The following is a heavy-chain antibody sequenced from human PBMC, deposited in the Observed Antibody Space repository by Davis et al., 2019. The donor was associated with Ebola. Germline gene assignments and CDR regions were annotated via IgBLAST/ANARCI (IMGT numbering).Heavy chain of an antibody. CDR2: ISYDGSNK. D-gene: IGHD6-25*01. V-gene: IGHV3-30*18. J-gene: IGHJ4*02. CDR3: AKDIGYSSARGNDY. CDR1: GFTFSSYG. Sequence: GGSLRLSCAAPGFTFSSYGMHWVRQAPGKGLEWVAVISYDGSNKYYADSVKGRFTISRDNSKNTLYLQMNSLRAEDTAVYYCAKDIGYSSARGNDYWGQGTLVTVSS.